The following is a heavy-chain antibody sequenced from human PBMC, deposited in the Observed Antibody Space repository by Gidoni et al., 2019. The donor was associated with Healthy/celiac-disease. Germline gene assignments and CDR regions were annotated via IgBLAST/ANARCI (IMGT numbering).Heavy chain of an antibody. CDR2: IYYSGST. D-gene: IGHD6-13*01. CDR3: ARRAGIAAAYGWFDP. J-gene: IGHJ5*02. CDR1: GGSISSSSYY. V-gene: IGHV4-39*01. Sequence: QLQLQESGPGLVKPSETLSLTCTVSGGSISSSSYYWGWIRQPPGKGLEWIGSIYYSGSTYYNPSLKSRVTISVDTSKNQFSLKLSSVTAADTAVYYCARRAGIAAAYGWFDPWGQGTLDTVSS.